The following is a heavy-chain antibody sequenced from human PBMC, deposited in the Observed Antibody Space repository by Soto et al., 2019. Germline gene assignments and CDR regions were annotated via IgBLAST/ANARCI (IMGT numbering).Heavy chain of an antibody. CDR1: GGSISSGGYS. Sequence: SETLSLTCTVSGGSISSGGYSWSWIRQYPGKGLEWIGYIYFTGTTYYSPSLKSRVTISVDTSKNQFSLKLSSVTAADTAVYYCARFDYGDFRNWFDPWGQGNLVTVYS. J-gene: IGHJ5*02. CDR3: ARFDYGDFRNWFDP. D-gene: IGHD4-17*01. V-gene: IGHV4-31*03. CDR2: IYFTGTT.